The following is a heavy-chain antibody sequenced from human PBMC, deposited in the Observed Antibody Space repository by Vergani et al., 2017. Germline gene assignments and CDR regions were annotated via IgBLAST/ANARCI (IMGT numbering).Heavy chain of an antibody. D-gene: IGHD6-13*01. CDR3: ERGSRAEGGSGPDK. CDR2: IYTSEST. Sequence: QVQLQESGPGLVKPSETLSLTCIVSGGPISPYYWSWIRQPAGKGLEWIGRIYTSESTNYNPSFKNRVTMSVDTSKNQFSLKLNSVTAADTAVYYCERGSRAEGGSGPDKWGQGTLVTVSS. CDR1: GGPISPYY. V-gene: IGHV4-4*07. J-gene: IGHJ4*02.